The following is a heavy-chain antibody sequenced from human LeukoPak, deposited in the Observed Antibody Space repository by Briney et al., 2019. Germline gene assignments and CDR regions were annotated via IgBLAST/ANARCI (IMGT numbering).Heavy chain of an antibody. Sequence: PGGSLRLSCTASGFTFTTYWMSWVRHPPGKGLEWVANIKQDGTEKYYVDSVKGRFTISRDNAKNSLYLQMNSLRAEDTAVYYCAREWFGELYDRYFDYWGQGTLVTVSS. CDR2: IKQDGTEK. V-gene: IGHV3-7*01. CDR1: GFTFTTYW. J-gene: IGHJ4*02. D-gene: IGHD3-10*01. CDR3: AREWFGELYDRYFDY.